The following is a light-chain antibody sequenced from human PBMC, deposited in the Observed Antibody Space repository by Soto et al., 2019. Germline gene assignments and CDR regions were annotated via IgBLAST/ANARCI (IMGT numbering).Light chain of an antibody. J-gene: IGKJ4*01. CDR3: QQSYSTPRT. CDR1: QNIYTW. Sequence: DIQMTQSPSTLSASLVDIVTITCRASQNIYTWLAWYQQKPGKAPKLLIYAASSLQSGVPSRFSGSGSGTDFTLTISSLQPEDFATYYCQQSYSTPRTFGGGTKVDIK. V-gene: IGKV1-39*01. CDR2: AAS.